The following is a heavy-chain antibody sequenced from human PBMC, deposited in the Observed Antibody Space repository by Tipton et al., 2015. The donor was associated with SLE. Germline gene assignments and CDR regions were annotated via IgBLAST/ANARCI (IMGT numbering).Heavy chain of an antibody. V-gene: IGHV4-59*11. J-gene: IGHJ2*01. CDR2: LYYSGST. Sequence: TLSLTCTVSGGSISSHYWSWIRQSPGKGLEWIAYLYYSGSTNYNPSLKSRVTISVDTSKNQFSLNLTSVTAADTAMYYCARDEAGTTDWYFDLWGRGTLVTVSS. CDR1: GGSISSHY. D-gene: IGHD1-1*01. CDR3: ARDEAGTTDWYFDL.